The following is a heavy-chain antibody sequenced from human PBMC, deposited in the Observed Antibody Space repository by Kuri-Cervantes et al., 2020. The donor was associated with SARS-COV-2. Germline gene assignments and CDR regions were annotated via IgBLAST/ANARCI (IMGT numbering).Heavy chain of an antibody. Sequence: SLRLSSTASGSTFGDDAMSWFRQAPGNGLEWAGFIRSKAYGGTTECASSVKGRFTIPRDDSKSIAYLQMNSLKTEDTAVYYCTRDVKGGFGEYPPYWGQGTLVTVSS. J-gene: IGHJ4*02. CDR3: TRDVKGGFGEYPPY. CDR2: IRSKAYGGTT. D-gene: IGHD3-10*01. CDR1: GSTFGDDA. V-gene: IGHV3-49*03.